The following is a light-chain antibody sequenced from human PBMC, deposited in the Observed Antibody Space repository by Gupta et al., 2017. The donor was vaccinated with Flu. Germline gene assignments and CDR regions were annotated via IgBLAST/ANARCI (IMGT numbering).Light chain of an antibody. CDR3: AAWDGSLNAGV. J-gene: IGLJ3*02. CDR2: NNN. V-gene: IGLV1-44*01. Sequence: QSVLTQPPSASGTPGQRVTISCSGSSSNVGRYAVNWYQQLPGTAPKLLIYNNNRRPSGVPDRFSDSKSGTSASLAISGLQSEDEADYYCAAWDGSLNAGVFGGGTKLTVL. CDR1: SSNVGRYA.